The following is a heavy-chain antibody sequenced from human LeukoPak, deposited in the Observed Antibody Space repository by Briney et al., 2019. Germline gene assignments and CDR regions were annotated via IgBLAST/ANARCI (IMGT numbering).Heavy chain of an antibody. J-gene: IGHJ4*02. CDR2: ISSRSFTI. Sequence: GGSLRLSCAASGFTFSAYSMNWVRQAPGKGLDWVSYISSRSFTIYYADSVKGRFTISRDNAKNTLYLQMDSLRAEDTAIYYCTRGADYWGQGTLVTVSS. CDR1: GFTFSAYS. CDR3: TRGADY. V-gene: IGHV3-48*04.